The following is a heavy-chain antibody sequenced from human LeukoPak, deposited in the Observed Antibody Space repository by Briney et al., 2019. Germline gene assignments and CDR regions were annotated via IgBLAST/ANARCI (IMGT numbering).Heavy chain of an antibody. V-gene: IGHV3-43*02. J-gene: IGHJ5*01. CDR3: ARESDSSGWYDS. D-gene: IGHD3-22*01. CDR2: ISGDGGST. Sequence: QPGGSLRLSCAAPGFSFDDYAIHCVRQAPGKGLEWVSLISGDGGSTFYADSVKGRFTISRDNSKNSLYLQMSSLRSEDTALYYCARESDSSGWYDSWGQGTLVTVSS. CDR1: GFSFDDYA.